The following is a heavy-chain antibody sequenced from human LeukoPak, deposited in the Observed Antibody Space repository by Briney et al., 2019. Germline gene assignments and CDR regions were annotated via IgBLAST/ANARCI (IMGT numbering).Heavy chain of an antibody. D-gene: IGHD3-9*01. CDR3: ARDPGLRYFDWLQVRPTSYYFDY. CDR2: ISSSGSGGNT. J-gene: IGHJ4*02. CDR1: GVTLGTYA. V-gene: IGHV3-23*01. Sequence: PGGSLRLSCAASGVTLGTYAMSWARQAPGKGLEWVSGISSSGSGGNTYYADSVKGRFTISRDNSKNTLYLQMNSLRAEDTAVYYCARDPGLRYFDWLQVRPTSYYFDYWGQGTLVTVSS.